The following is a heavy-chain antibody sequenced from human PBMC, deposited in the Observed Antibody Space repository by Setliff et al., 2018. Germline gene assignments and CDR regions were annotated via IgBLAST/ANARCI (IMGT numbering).Heavy chain of an antibody. Sequence: GASVKVSCKASGDTFSTYALSWVRQAPGQGLEWMGGVIPLLETAKYAQKFQGRVTMTEDTSTDTAYMELSSLRSEDTAVYYCATNGYSPTYHRAFDIWGQGTMVTVSS. J-gene: IGHJ3*02. D-gene: IGHD5-18*01. V-gene: IGHV1-69*06. CDR2: VIPLLETA. CDR1: GDTFSTYA. CDR3: ATNGYSPTYHRAFDI.